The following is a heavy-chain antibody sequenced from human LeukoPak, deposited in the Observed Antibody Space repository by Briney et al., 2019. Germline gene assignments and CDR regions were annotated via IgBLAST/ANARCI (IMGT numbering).Heavy chain of an antibody. J-gene: IGHJ5*02. D-gene: IGHD4-23*01. CDR3: ARGSWAGYGGNPVEFDP. V-gene: IGHV4-59*01. CDR2: ISYSGST. Sequence: SGTLSLTCTVSGGSISSFYWSWIRQPPGKGLEWIGYISYSGSTNYNPSLKSRVTISVDTSKNQFSLKLSSVTAADTAVYYCARGSWAGYGGNPVEFDPWGQGTLVTVSS. CDR1: GGSISSFY.